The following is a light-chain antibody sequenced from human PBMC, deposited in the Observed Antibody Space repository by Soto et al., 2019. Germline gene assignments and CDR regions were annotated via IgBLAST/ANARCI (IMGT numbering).Light chain of an antibody. CDR2: EVG. CDR1: SGEVGNFNL. Sequence: QSALTQPASVSGSPGQSITISCTGTSGEVGNFNLVSWYQQHPGKAPHLIIYEVGKRPSGVSSRFSGSKSGNTASLTISGLQAEDEGDYYCWADEGGSVYVLFGGGTKVTVL. CDR3: WADEGGSVYVL. J-gene: IGLJ3*02. V-gene: IGLV2-23*02.